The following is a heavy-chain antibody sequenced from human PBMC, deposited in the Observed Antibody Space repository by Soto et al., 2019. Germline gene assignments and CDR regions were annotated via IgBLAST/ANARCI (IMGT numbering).Heavy chain of an antibody. V-gene: IGHV6-1*01. CDR3: ARTRVYDSYNYFGMAV. CDR2: TYFRSKWYN. Sequence: SQTLSLTCAISGDSVSSNSAAWNWIRQSPSRGLEWLGRTYFRSKWYNDYAVSVKSRITINPDTSKNQFSLQLNSVTPEDTAIYYCARTRVYDSYNYFGMAVWGQGTTVTVSS. CDR1: GDSVSSNSAA. D-gene: IGHD3-3*01. J-gene: IGHJ6*02.